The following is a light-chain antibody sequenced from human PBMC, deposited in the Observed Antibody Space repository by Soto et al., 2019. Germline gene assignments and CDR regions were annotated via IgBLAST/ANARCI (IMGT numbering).Light chain of an antibody. V-gene: IGKV1-5*03. CDR3: QHYNSYSEA. CDR2: KAS. CDR1: QTISSW. Sequence: DIQVTHSPSTRSGSLGDMVTMTLRASQTISSWLAWYQQKPGKAPKLLIYKASTLKSGVPSRFSGSGSGTEFTLTISSLQPDDFATYYCQHYNSYSEAFGQGTKVDIK. J-gene: IGKJ1*01.